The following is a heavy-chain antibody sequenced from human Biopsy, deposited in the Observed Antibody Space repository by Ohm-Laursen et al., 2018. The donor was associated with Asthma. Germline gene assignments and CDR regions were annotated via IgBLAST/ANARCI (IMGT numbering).Heavy chain of an antibody. Sequence: GSLRLSCAASGFTFSSYGMHWVRQAPGKGLEWVSYISSSSSTIYYADSVKGRFTISRDNAKNSLYLQMNSLRAEDTAVYYCASQSSGPDFWSGYYYFDYWGQGTLVTVSS. CDR3: ASQSSGPDFWSGYYYFDY. J-gene: IGHJ4*02. V-gene: IGHV3-48*01. D-gene: IGHD3-3*01. CDR2: ISSSSSTI. CDR1: GFTFSSYG.